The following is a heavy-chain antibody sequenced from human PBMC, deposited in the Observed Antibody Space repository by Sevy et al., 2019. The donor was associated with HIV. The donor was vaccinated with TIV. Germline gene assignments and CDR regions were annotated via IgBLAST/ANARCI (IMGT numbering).Heavy chain of an antibody. D-gene: IGHD6-13*01. CDR2: IWYNGRNE. V-gene: IGHV3-33*01. CDR3: ARDAAGVIVPTAGFDS. CDR1: GFTFRSFS. J-gene: IGHJ5*01. Sequence: GGSLRLSCVASGFTFRSFSMHWVRQAPGKGLEWVAAIWYNGRNERYADSVQGRFTISRDNSKKTLYLQMNSLRDEDTAIYDCARDAAGVIVPTAGFDSWGQGTLVTVSS.